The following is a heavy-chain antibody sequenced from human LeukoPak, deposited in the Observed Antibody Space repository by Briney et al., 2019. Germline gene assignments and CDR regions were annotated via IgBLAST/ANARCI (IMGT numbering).Heavy chain of an antibody. CDR1: GYILTDYY. V-gene: IGHV1-2*02. Sequence: ASVKVSCKASGYILTDYYIHGVRQPPGQGLGGMVCFNPRSGRTVYTEKFQARGTLTRDTSVNTVDLELSRLRSDDTAVYYCARDMGNFGGNAVDAFDIWGQGTMVTVS. J-gene: IGHJ3*02. CDR2: FNPRSGRT. CDR3: ARDMGNFGGNAVDAFDI. D-gene: IGHD4-23*01.